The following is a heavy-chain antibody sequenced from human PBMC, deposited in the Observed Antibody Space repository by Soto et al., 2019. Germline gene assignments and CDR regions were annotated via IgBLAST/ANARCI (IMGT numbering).Heavy chain of an antibody. V-gene: IGHV1-2*04. CDR1: GYTFTGYY. D-gene: IGHD1-26*01. CDR2: LNPNSGGT. Sequence: VKASSKASGYTFTGYYMHWVRQAPGQGLEWMGWLNPNSGGTNYAQKFQGWVTMTRDTSISTAYMELSRLRSDDTAVYYCARSYVGNYGMDVWGQGTTVTVSS. CDR3: ARSYVGNYGMDV. J-gene: IGHJ6*02.